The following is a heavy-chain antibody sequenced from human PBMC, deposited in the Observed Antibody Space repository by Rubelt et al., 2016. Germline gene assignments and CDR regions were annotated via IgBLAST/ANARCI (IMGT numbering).Heavy chain of an antibody. V-gene: IGHV4-34*01. J-gene: IGHJ5*02. Sequence: QVQLQQWGAGLLKPSETLSLTCAVYGGSFSGYYRSWIRQPPGKGLEWIGEINHSGSTNYNPSLKSRVTISVDTSKNQFSLKLNSVTAADTAVYYWARGHDYKSSWFDPWGQGTLVTVSS. CDR1: GGSFSGYY. D-gene: IGHD4-11*01. CDR2: INHSGST. CDR3: ARGHDYKSSWFDP.